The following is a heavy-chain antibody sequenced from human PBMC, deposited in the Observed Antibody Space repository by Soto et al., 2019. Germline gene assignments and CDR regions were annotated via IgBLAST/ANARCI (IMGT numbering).Heavy chain of an antibody. CDR1: GFTFSNAW. CDR3: TPDKAVPAAIVDY. D-gene: IGHD2-2*01. J-gene: IGHJ4*02. CDR2: IKSKTDGGTT. V-gene: IGHV3-15*01. Sequence: GGSLRLSCAASGFTFSNAWMSWVRQAPGKGLEWVGRIKSKTDGGTTDYAAPVKGRFTISRDDSKNTLYLQMNSLKTEDTTVYYCTPDKAVPAAIVDYWGQGTLVTVSS.